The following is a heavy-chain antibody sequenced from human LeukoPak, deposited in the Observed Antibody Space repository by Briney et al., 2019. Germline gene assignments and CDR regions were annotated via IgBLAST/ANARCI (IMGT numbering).Heavy chain of an antibody. V-gene: IGHV3-30*18. CDR3: AKGALEWLLGIDY. J-gene: IGHJ4*02. CDR1: GFSFRDYA. D-gene: IGHD3-3*01. CDR2: ISYDGSNK. Sequence: GGSLRLSCAASGFSFRDYAISWVRQAPGKGLEWVAVISYDGSNKYYADSVKGRFTISRDNSKNTLYLQMNSLRAEDTAVYYCAKGALEWLLGIDYWGQGTLVTVSS.